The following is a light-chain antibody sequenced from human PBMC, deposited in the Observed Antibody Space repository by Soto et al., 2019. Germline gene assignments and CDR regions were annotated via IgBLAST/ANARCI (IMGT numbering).Light chain of an antibody. Sequence: EIVLTQSPGTLSLSPGERATLSCRASQSVSSSYLAWYQQKPGQAPRLLIYGASSRATGIPDRFSGSGSGTDFTLTNSRLEPDDFAVYYCQQYGSSRRTFGQGTKLEIK. CDR1: QSVSSSY. CDR3: QQYGSSRRT. V-gene: IGKV3-20*01. J-gene: IGKJ2*01. CDR2: GAS.